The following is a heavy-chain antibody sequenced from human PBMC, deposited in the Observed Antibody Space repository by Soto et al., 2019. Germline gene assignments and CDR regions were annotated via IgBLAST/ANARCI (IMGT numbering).Heavy chain of an antibody. CDR1: GFTFSSDE. V-gene: IGHV3-48*03. CDR3: ARGGGDWYFDL. CDR2: ISSSDNTI. D-gene: IGHD2-15*01. J-gene: IGHJ2*01. Sequence: EVQLVESGGGLVQPGGSLRLSCAASGFTFSSDEMNWVRQAPGKGLEWISYISSSDNTIYYADSVKGRFTISRDNAKNSPYLQMNSLRAEDTAVYYCARGGGDWYFDLWGRGTLVTVSS.